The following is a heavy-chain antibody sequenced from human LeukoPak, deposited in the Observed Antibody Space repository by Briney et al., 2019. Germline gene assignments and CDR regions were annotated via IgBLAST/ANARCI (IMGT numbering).Heavy chain of an antibody. CDR2: ISSSGSTI. V-gene: IGHV3-48*04. J-gene: IGHJ4*02. Sequence: GGSLRLSCAASGFTFSSYGMSWVRQAPGKGLEWVSYISSSGSTIYYADSVKGRFTISRDNAKNSLYLQMNSLRAEDTAVYYCAGASDYYDSSGYYYVWGQGTLVTVSS. CDR3: AGASDYYDSSGYYYV. CDR1: GFTFSSYG. D-gene: IGHD3-22*01.